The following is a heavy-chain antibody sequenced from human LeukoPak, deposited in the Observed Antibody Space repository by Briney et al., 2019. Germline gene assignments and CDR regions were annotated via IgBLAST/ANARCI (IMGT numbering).Heavy chain of an antibody. CDR1: GGSISSGGYY. Sequence: PSETLSLTCSVSGGSISSGGYYWSWIRQHPGKGLEWIGYINVGGSTYYNPSLKSRLTISQDTSKNQFSLKLSSVTAADTAVYYCARTITRITIFGVANGRFDPWGQGTLVTVSS. D-gene: IGHD3-3*01. CDR3: ARTITRITIFGVANGRFDP. V-gene: IGHV4-31*03. CDR2: INVGGST. J-gene: IGHJ5*02.